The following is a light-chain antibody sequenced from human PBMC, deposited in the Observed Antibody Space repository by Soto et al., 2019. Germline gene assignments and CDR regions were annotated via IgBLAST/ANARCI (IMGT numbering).Light chain of an antibody. V-gene: IGKV2-28*01. Sequence: DVVLTQSPLSLPVTPGEPASISCRSSQSLLYSNGYIYLDWYVQKPGQSPQLLIFLGSNRASGVPDRFSGSVSGTDFTLSISRVEADDVGVYYCMLSRQIPRTFGGGTKVEIK. CDR1: QSLLYSNGYIY. CDR2: LGS. J-gene: IGKJ4*01. CDR3: MLSRQIPRT.